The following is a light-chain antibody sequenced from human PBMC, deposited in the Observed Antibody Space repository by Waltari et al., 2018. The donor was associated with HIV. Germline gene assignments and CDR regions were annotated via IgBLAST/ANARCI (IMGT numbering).Light chain of an antibody. J-gene: IGKJ1*01. CDR2: WAA. Sequence: DIVMTQSPDSLGASLRERSTINFKSRQSVLHNSNNKNYIAWDQQKPGQPPKLLRYWAATRESGVSDRFSGSGSGTDVTLTISSLQAEDVSVYYCQKYYTSPPTFGQGTKVEI. V-gene: IGKV4-1*01. CDR3: QKYYTSPPT. CDR1: QSVLHNSNNKNY.